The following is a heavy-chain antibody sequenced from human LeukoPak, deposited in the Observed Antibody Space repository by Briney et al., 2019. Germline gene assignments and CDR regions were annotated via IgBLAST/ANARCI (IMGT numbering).Heavy chain of an antibody. V-gene: IGHV3-48*03. CDR1: GFTFSNYE. CDR2: ISSSGSTI. J-gene: IGHJ4*02. D-gene: IGHD6-13*01. CDR3: ARGHGRGYSSRPGY. Sequence: GGSLRLSCAASGFTFSNYEMNWVRQAPGKGLEWVSYISSSGSTIYYADSVKGRFTISRDNAKNTLYLEMNSLRAEDTAVYYCARGHGRGYSSRPGYWGPGTLVTVSS.